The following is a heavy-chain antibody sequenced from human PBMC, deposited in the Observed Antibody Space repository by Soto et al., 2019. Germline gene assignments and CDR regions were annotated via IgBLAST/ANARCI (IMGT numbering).Heavy chain of an antibody. CDR2: INHSGST. CDR1: GGSFSGYY. Sequence: SETLSLTCAVYGGSFSGYYWSWIRQPPGKGLEWIGEINHSGSTNYNPSLKSRVTISVDTSKNQFSLKLSSVTAADTAVYYCARVRAGYYFDYWGQGTLVTVSS. V-gene: IGHV4-34*01. J-gene: IGHJ4*02. CDR3: ARVRAGYYFDY.